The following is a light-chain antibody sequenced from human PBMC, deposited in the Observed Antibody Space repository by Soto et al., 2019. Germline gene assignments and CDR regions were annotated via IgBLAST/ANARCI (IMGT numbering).Light chain of an antibody. V-gene: IGLV2-8*01. CDR3: SSYAGSNNLGV. CDR1: SSDVGGSNY. Sequence: QSALTQPPSASGSPGQSVTISCTGTSSDVGGSNYVSWYQQHPGKAPKLMIYEVSNRPSGVPDRFSGSKSGNTASLTVSGLQAEDEADYYCSSYAGSNNLGVFGGGTKLTVL. CDR2: EVS. J-gene: IGLJ2*01.